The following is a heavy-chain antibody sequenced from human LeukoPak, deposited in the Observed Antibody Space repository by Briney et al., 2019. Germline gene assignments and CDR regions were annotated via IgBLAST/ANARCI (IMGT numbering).Heavy chain of an antibody. CDR1: GFSFSGHW. CDR2: ISPTGSTT. V-gene: IGHV3-74*01. J-gene: IGHJ4*02. D-gene: IGHD6-6*01. Sequence: GGSLRLSCTASGFSFSGHWMHWARQLPGKGLVWVSRISPTGSTTSYADSVTGRFTVSRDNAKNTLYLQVNNLRAEDTAVYYCARGPNSNWSGLDFWGQGTLLTVSS. CDR3: ARGPNSNWSGLDF.